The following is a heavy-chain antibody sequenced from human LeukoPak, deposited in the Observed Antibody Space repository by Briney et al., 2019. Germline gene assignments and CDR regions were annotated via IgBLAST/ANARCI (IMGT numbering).Heavy chain of an antibody. Sequence: PSETLSLTCTVSGYSISSGYYWGWIRQPPGKGLEWIGTIYRSGYTYYSPSLKSRVTISVHTSKNQFSLKLSSVTAADTAVYYCARTYGGNPYFDYWGQGTLVTVSS. J-gene: IGHJ4*02. CDR3: ARTYGGNPYFDY. CDR2: IYRSGYT. V-gene: IGHV4-38-2*02. D-gene: IGHD4-23*01. CDR1: GYSISSGYY.